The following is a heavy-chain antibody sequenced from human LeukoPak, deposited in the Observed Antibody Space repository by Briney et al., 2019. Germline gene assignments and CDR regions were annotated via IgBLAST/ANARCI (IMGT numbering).Heavy chain of an antibody. CDR2: IVVGSGNT. CDR1: GFTFTSSA. J-gene: IGHJ3*02. D-gene: IGHD3-16*02. Sequence: SVKVSCKASGFTFTSSAVQWVRQARGQRLEWIGWIVVGSGNTNYAQKFQERVTFTRDMSTSTAYMELSSLRSEDTAVYYCAAGPSGYDYVWGSYLPDAFDIWGQGTMVTVSS. V-gene: IGHV1-58*01. CDR3: AAGPSGYDYVWGSYLPDAFDI.